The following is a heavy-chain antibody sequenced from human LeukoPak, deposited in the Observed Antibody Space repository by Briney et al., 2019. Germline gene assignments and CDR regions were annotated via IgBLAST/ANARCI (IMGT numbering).Heavy chain of an antibody. CDR2: IYTSGST. CDR1: GGSISSYY. V-gene: IGHV4-4*07. CDR3: ARGPYSYDSSGCFDY. Sequence: NPSETLSLTCTVSGGSISSYYWSWIRQPTGKGLEWIGRIYTSGSTNYNPSLKSRVTMSVDTSKNQFSLRLNSVTATDTAMYYCARGPYSYDSSGCFDYWGQGALVTVSS. J-gene: IGHJ4*02. D-gene: IGHD3-22*01.